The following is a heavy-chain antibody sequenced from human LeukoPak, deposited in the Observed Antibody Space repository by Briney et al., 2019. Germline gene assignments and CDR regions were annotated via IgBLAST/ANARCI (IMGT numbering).Heavy chain of an antibody. CDR2: MNYDGSST. J-gene: IGHJ3*02. V-gene: IGHV3-74*03. Sequence: GGSLRLSCAASGLTLSNYWMHWVRQAPGKGLVWVSRMNYDGSSTTYADSVKGRFTISRDNSKNTLYLQMNSLRAEDTAVYYCAGSLVPESAFDIWGQGTMVTVSS. CDR1: GLTLSNYW. D-gene: IGHD2-15*01. CDR3: AGSLVPESAFDI.